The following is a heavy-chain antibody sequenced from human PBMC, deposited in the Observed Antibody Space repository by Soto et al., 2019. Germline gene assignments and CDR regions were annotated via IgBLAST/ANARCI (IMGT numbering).Heavy chain of an antibody. Sequence: QLQLLESGPGLVKPSGTLSLTCGVSGGSITSSKWWNWVRPPPGWGLEWIGEIYDSVTTKYRPSLNNRVTISVDKSKDQVSLRLTSVTAADTAVYVCATARSPFYNGMDVWGQGAAVVVSS. CDR3: ATARSPFYNGMDV. CDR2: IYDSVTT. V-gene: IGHV4-4*02. J-gene: IGHJ6*02. CDR1: GGSITSSKW.